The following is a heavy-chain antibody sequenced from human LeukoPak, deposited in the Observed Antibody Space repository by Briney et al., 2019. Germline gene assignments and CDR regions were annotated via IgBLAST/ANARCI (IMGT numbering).Heavy chain of an antibody. CDR2: INHSGST. Sequence: KPSETLSLTCAVYGGPFRGYYWIWIRQPPRKGLEWIGEINHSGSTNHNPPLKSRVTISADTSKNQFSLKLSSVTAADTAVYYCARGDLMDFDYWGQGTLVTVSS. CDR3: ARGDLMDFDY. CDR1: GGPFRGYY. D-gene: IGHD5-24*01. V-gene: IGHV4-34*01. J-gene: IGHJ4*02.